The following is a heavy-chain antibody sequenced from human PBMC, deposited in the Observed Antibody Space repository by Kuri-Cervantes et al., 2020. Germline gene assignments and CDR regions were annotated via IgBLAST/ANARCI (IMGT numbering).Heavy chain of an antibody. CDR1: GFTFSSYA. Sequence: LSLTCAASGFTFSSYAMHWVRQAPGKGLEWVAVISYDGSNKYYADSVKGRFTISRDNAKNSLYLQMNSLRDEDTAVYYCAREGGFASGSSPLYYYYGMDVWGQGTTVTVSS. CDR3: AREGGFASGSSPLYYYYGMDV. V-gene: IGHV3-30-3*01. CDR2: ISYDGSNK. J-gene: IGHJ6*02. D-gene: IGHD3-10*01.